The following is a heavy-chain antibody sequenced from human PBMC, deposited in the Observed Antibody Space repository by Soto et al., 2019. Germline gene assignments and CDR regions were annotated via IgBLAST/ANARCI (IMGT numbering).Heavy chain of an antibody. CDR3: AGGSSWISDN. D-gene: IGHD2-15*01. J-gene: IGHJ4*02. CDR2: IKDDGGDE. Sequence: DVQLVESGGGLVQPGGSLRLSCAASGFTFSPYWMSWVRQAPGKGLEWVAIIKDDGGDELYLEAVRGRFTISRDNAKKSLYLAMDSLRVEDTAVYYCAGGSSWISDNWGQGTLVTVSS. CDR1: GFTFSPYW. V-gene: IGHV3-7*05.